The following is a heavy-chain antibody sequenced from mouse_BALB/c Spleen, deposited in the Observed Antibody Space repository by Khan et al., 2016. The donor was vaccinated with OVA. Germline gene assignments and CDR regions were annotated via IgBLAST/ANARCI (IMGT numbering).Heavy chain of an antibody. CDR2: IYPSDSYS. J-gene: IGHJ3*01. CDR1: GYTFTNYW. D-gene: IGHD1-3*01. Sequence: QVQLQQPGIELVRPGASVKLSCKASGYTFTNYWINWVKQRPGQGLEWIGNIYPSDSYSNYNQRFKDKATFTVDKTSSTAYLLLSSPTSEDSAVYYCTREWVDGSSFAYWGQGTLVTVSA. CDR3: TREWVDGSSFAY. V-gene: IGHV1-69*02.